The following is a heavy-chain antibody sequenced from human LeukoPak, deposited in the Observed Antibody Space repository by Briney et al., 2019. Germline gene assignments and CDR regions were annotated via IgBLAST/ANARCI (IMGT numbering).Heavy chain of an antibody. J-gene: IGHJ5*02. V-gene: IGHV4-61*08. CDR3: ARDGRITSSSWYSGWFDP. D-gene: IGHD6-13*01. Sequence: PSETLSLTCTVSGGSISSGDYYWSWIRQPPGKGLEWIGYIYYSGSTNYNPSLKSRVTISVDTSKNQFSLKLSSVTAADTAVYYCARDGRITSSSWYSGWFDPWGQGTLVTVSS. CDR1: GGSISSGDYY. CDR2: IYYSGST.